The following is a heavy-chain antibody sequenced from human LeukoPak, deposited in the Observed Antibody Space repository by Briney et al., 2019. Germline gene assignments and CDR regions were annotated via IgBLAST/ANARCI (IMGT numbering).Heavy chain of an antibody. CDR1: GGPISSYY. J-gene: IGHJ5*02. V-gene: IGHV4-4*07. D-gene: IGHD4-17*01. CDR2: IYTSGST. Sequence: ASETLSLTCTVSGGPISSYYWSWIRQPAGKGLEWIGRIYTSGSTNYNPSLKSRVTMSVNTSKNQFSLKLSSVTAADTAVYYCARLHYGDYVVWFDPWGQGTLVTVSS. CDR3: ARLHYGDYVVWFDP.